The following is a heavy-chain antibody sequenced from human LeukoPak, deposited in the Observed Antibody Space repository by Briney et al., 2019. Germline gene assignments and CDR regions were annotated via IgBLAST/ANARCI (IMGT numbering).Heavy chain of an antibody. V-gene: IGHV3-23*01. Sequence: GGSLRLSCAAAGFTFSSYAMSWVRQAPGKGLEWVSSVSGSGGSTYYADSVKGRFTISRDNSKNTLYLQMNSLRAEDTAVYYCAKVLPPWGWSYYNVSYYYYGMDVWGQGTTVTVSS. CDR1: GFTFSSYA. CDR2: VSGSGGST. D-gene: IGHD3-10*01. CDR3: AKVLPPWGWSYYNVSYYYYGMDV. J-gene: IGHJ6*02.